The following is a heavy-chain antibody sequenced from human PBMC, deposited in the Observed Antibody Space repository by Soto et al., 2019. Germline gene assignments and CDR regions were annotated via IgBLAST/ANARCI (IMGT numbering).Heavy chain of an antibody. D-gene: IGHD6-6*01. J-gene: IGHJ6*02. V-gene: IGHV1-18*01. CDR1: GYTFSTSG. Sequence: QAQLEQSGAEVKKPGASVKVSCKSSGYTFSTSGISWVRQAPGQGLEWMGWISTYNGDANYAQRFQGRVTMTTDTSTSTTFMELRSQRSDDTAVYYCAREGPRPYYYYGMDVWGQGTTVTVSS. CDR2: ISTYNGDA. CDR3: AREGPRPYYYYGMDV.